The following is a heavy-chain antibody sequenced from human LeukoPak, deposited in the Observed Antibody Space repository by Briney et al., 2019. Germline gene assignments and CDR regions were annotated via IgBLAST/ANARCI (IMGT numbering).Heavy chain of an antibody. D-gene: IGHD3-22*01. CDR1: GLSFSSYW. J-gene: IGHJ1*01. V-gene: IGHV3-7*01. Sequence: GGSLRLSCAASGLSFSSYWMTWVRQAPGKGLEWVANIKEDGSAKSYVDSVKGRFTISRDNAKNSLYLQMNSLRVEDTAVYYCARDHFDSSGYYYLLGYFEHWGQGTLVTVSS. CDR2: IKEDGSAK. CDR3: ARDHFDSSGYYYLLGYFEH.